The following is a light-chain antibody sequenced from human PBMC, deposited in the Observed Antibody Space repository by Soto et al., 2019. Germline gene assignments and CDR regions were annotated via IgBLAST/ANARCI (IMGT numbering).Light chain of an antibody. J-gene: IGKJ2*01. CDR2: AAS. CDR1: QSISSY. V-gene: IGKV1-39*01. Sequence: DIQMNQAPSSLSASVGDRVTITCRASQSISSYLNWYQQKPGKAPKLLIYAASSLQSGVPSRFSGSGSGTDFTLPISSLQPEDFATYYCQQSYSTPPYTFGQGTQLEIK. CDR3: QQSYSTPPYT.